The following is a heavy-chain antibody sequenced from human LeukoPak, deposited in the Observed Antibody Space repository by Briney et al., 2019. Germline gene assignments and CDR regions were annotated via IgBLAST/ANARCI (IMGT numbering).Heavy chain of an antibody. V-gene: IGHV4-4*02. D-gene: IGHD6-19*01. Sequence: PSGTLSLTCAVSGGSISSSNWWSWVRPPPGKGLEWIGEIYHSGSTNYNPSLKSRVTISVDKSKNRFSLKLSSVTAADTAVYYCARQSQWPYNWFDPWGQGTLVTVSS. J-gene: IGHJ5*02. CDR1: GGSISSSNW. CDR2: IYHSGST. CDR3: ARQSQWPYNWFDP.